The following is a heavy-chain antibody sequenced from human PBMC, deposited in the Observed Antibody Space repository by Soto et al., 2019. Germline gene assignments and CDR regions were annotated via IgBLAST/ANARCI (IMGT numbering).Heavy chain of an antibody. J-gene: IGHJ4*02. V-gene: IGHV4-59*08. CDR2: IYYSGST. CDR3: ARRWGAAVDY. CDR1: GGSISSYY. D-gene: IGHD1-26*01. Sequence: QVQLQESGPGLVKPSETLSLTCTVSGGSISSYYWSWIRQPPGKGLEWIGYIYYSGSTNYNPSLKIRVTLSVDTSKNQFSLKLSSVTAADTAVYYCARRWGAAVDYWGQGTLVTVSS.